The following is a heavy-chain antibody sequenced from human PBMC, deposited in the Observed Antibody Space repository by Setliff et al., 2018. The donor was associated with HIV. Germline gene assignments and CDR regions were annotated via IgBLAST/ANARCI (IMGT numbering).Heavy chain of an antibody. Sequence: SETLSLTCAVYGGSFSSYYWSWIRQPPGKGLEWIGEINHSGSTNYNPSLKSRVTISVDTSKNQFSLKLRSVTAADRAVYYCARVPGYSSGTSYMDVWGKGTTGTAP. J-gene: IGHJ6*03. CDR3: ARVPGYSSGTSYMDV. CDR1: GGSFSSYY. D-gene: IGHD6-19*01. V-gene: IGHV4-34*01. CDR2: INHSGST.